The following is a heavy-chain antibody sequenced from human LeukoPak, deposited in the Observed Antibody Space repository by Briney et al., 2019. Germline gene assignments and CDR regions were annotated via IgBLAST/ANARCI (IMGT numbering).Heavy chain of an antibody. CDR3: ARIEGSYSYFDY. V-gene: IGHV3-21*01. Sequence: SGGSLRLSCAASGFTFSSFSMNWVRQAPGKGLEWVSSIASSSGYMYYADSVKGRFTISRDNAKNSLYLQMNSLSAEDTAVYYCARIEGSYSYFDYWGQGTLVTVSS. J-gene: IGHJ4*02. CDR1: GFTFSSFS. D-gene: IGHD1-26*01. CDR2: IASSSGYM.